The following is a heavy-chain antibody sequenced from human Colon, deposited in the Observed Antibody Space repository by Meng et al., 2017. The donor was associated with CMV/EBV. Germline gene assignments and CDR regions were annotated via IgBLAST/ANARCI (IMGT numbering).Heavy chain of an antibody. D-gene: IGHD3-10*01. J-gene: IGHJ1*01. CDR2: IYSNGRI. V-gene: IGHV4-4*07. Sequence: QVKLRGAGPGSVKPSETSSLTCTVSGGSISGHYWTWIRRPAGEGLQWLGRIYSNGRIDENYSLRSRVTISVDTSKNQLSLRLTSVTAADTAVYYCGRAGARGVPIDVWGRGTLVTVSS. CDR1: GGSISGHY. CDR3: GRAGARGVPIDV.